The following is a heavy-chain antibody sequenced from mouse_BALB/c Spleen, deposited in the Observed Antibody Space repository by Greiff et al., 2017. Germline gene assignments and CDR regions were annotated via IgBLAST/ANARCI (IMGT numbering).Heavy chain of an antibody. J-gene: IGHJ2*01. CDR2: IDPENGNT. V-gene: IGHV14-1*02. Sequence: VQLQQSGAELVRPGALVKLSCKASGFNIKDYYMHWVKQRPEQGLEWIGWIDPENGNTIYDPKFQGKASITADTSSNTAYLQLSSLTSEDTAVYYCAAIYYSFDDWGQGTTLTVSS. D-gene: IGHD1-1*01. CDR1: GFNIKDYY. CDR3: AAIYYSFDD.